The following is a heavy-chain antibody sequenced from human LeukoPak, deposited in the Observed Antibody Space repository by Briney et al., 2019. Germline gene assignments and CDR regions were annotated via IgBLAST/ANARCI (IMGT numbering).Heavy chain of an antibody. D-gene: IGHD4-17*01. Sequence: LVKVSCKASGGTFSSYAISWVRQAPGQGLEWMGRIIPIFGTANYAQKFQGRVTITTDESTSTAYMELSSLRSEDTAVYYCARGALYYGVSPRYYYMDVWGKGTTVTVSS. CDR1: GGTFSSYA. CDR2: IIPIFGTA. J-gene: IGHJ6*03. V-gene: IGHV1-69*05. CDR3: ARGALYYGVSPRYYYMDV.